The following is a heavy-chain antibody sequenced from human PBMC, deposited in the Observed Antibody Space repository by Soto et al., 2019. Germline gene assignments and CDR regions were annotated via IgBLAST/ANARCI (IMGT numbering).Heavy chain of an antibody. CDR3: ARDLGIAAGGTTYLQH. CDR2: IIPFFGTA. V-gene: IGHV1-69*01. D-gene: IGHD6-13*01. J-gene: IGHJ1*01. Sequence: QVRLVQSGAEVKKPGSSVKVSCKASGGTFSSYAITWVRQPPGQGLEWMGGIIPFFGTANYAQKFQGRVTITAHESTSTGYMELSSLRSEDKAVYDCARDLGIAAGGTTYLQHWGQGPLVTVSA. CDR1: GGTFSSYA.